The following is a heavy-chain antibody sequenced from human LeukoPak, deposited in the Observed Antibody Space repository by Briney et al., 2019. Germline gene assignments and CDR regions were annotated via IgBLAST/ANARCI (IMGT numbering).Heavy chain of an antibody. CDR2: INPNSGGT. CDR1: GYTFTGYY. Sequence: GASVKVSCKASGYTFTGYYMHWVRQAPGQGLEWMGWINPNSGGTNYAQKFQGRVTMTRDTSVSTAYMELSRLRSDDTAVHYCARGRVWYYDSSGYYPYDYWGQGTLVTVSS. CDR3: ARGRVWYYDSSGYYPYDY. V-gene: IGHV1-2*02. D-gene: IGHD3-22*01. J-gene: IGHJ4*02.